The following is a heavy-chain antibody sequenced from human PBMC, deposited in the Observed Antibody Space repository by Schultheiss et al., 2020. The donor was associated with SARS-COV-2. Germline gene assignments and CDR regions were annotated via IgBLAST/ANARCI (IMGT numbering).Heavy chain of an antibody. CDR3: ARDVTLVQGLIDYYGMDV. D-gene: IGHD3-10*01. Sequence: GGSLRLSCAASGFTFSSYWMHWVRQAPGKGLVWVSRINSDGSSTSYADSVKGRFTISRDNSRNTLYLQMNSLKPEDTAVHYCARDVTLVQGLIDYYGMDVWGQGTTVTVSS. CDR2: INSDGSST. J-gene: IGHJ6*02. CDR1: GFTFSSYW. V-gene: IGHV3-74*01.